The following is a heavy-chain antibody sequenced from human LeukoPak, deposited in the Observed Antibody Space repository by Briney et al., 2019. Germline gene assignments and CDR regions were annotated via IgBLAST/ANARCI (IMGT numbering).Heavy chain of an antibody. CDR1: GFTFSSSW. J-gene: IGHJ4*02. V-gene: IGHV3-7*01. D-gene: IGHD6-19*01. CDR3: ASDRGSYHADS. CDR2: IKEDGSWK. Sequence: GGSLRLSCAASGFTFSSSWMGWARQAPGKGLEWVANIKEDGSWKHYAVSVQGRFTISRDNAKNSLYLQMNSLRAEDTAVYYCASDRGSYHADSWGQGTLVTVSS.